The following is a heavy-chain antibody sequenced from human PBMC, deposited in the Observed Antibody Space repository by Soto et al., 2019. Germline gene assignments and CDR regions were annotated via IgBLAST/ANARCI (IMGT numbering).Heavy chain of an antibody. CDR3: ARGDWNYAFDY. Sequence: TLSLTCTVSGGSISSGGYYWSWIRQHPGKGLEWIGYIYYSGSTYYNPSLKSRVTISVDTSKNQFSLKLSSVTAADTAVYYCARGDWNYAFDYWGQGTLVTVSS. J-gene: IGHJ4*02. CDR1: GGSISSGGYY. V-gene: IGHV4-31*03. D-gene: IGHD1-7*01. CDR2: IYYSGST.